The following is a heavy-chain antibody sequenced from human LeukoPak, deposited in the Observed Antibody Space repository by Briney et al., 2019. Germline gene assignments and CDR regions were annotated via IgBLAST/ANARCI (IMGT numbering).Heavy chain of an antibody. D-gene: IGHD6-13*01. CDR1: GASIGSSNYY. J-gene: IGHJ4*02. Sequence: SETLSLTCSVSGASIGSSNYYWAWIRQPPGKGLEWIGSIHYSGYTYYNSSLKSRVTISVDTSKNQFSLKVNSLTAADTAVYYCAREVDGAAAGHSYFDYWGQGTLVTVSS. CDR3: AREVDGAAAGHSYFDY. V-gene: IGHV4-39*07. CDR2: IHYSGYT.